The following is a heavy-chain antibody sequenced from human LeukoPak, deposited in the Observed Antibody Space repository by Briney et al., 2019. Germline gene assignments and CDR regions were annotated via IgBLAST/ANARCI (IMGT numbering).Heavy chain of an antibody. CDR1: GYTFTSYY. D-gene: IGHD5-24*01. J-gene: IGHJ4*02. CDR2: INPSGGST. CDR3: ARGLAGDGYNTVPFDY. V-gene: IGHV1-46*01. Sequence: ASVKVSCKASGYTFTSYYVHWVRQAPGRGLEWMGIINPSGGSTSYAQKFQGRVTMTRDTSTSTVYMELSSLRSEDTAVYYCARGLAGDGYNTVPFDYWGQGTLVTASS.